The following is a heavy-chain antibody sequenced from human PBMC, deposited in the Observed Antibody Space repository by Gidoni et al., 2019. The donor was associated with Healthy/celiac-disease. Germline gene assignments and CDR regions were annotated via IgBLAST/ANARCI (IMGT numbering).Heavy chain of an antibody. Sequence: QVQLQESGPGLVKPSETLSLTCTVSGYSISSGYYWGWIRQPPGKGLEWIGSIYHSGSTYYNPSLKSRVTISVDTSKNQFSLKLSSVTAADTAVYYCARVPVRGVVDYWGQGTLVTVSS. CDR2: IYHSGST. CDR3: ARVPVRGVVDY. J-gene: IGHJ4*02. D-gene: IGHD3-10*01. CDR1: GYSISSGYY. V-gene: IGHV4-38-2*02.